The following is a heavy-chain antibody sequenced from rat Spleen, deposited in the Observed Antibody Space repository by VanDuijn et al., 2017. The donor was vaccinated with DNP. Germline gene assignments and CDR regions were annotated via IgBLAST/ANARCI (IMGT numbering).Heavy chain of an antibody. D-gene: IGHD1-4*01. J-gene: IGHJ3*01. CDR2: ISSSGGST. Sequence: EVQLVESGGGLIQPGRSLKLSCAASGFTFSNYDMAWVRQAPSQGLEWVASISSSGGSTYYPDSVKGRFTISRDNARGILYLQMNSLTSEDTATYYCTELPSYYEAWFAYWGQGALVTVSS. CDR3: TELPSYYEAWFAY. V-gene: IGHV5S23*01. CDR1: GFTFSNYD.